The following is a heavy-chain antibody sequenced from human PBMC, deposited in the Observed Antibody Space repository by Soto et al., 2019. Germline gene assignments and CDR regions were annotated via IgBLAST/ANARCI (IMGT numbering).Heavy chain of an antibody. CDR2: IIPIFGTA. V-gene: IGHV1-69*06. D-gene: IGHD2-2*01. CDR1: GGTFSSYA. Sequence: GASVKVSCKASGGTFSSYAISWVRQAPGQGLEWMGGIIPIFGTANYAQKFQGRVTITADKSTSTAYMELSSLRSEDTAVYYCARDVSGPGATYVMDVWGQGTTVTVSS. J-gene: IGHJ6*02. CDR3: ARDVSGPGATYVMDV.